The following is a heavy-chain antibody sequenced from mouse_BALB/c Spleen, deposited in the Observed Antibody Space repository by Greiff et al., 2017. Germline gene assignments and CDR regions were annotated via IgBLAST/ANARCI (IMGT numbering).Heavy chain of an antibody. CDR1: GYSITSDYA. CDR2: ISYSGST. D-gene: IGHD1-2*01. V-gene: IGHV3-2*02. CDR3: ARGDYYGPAWFAY. J-gene: IGHJ3*01. Sequence: EVQLVESGPGLVKPSQSLSLTCTVTGYSITSDYAWNWIRQFPGNKLEWMGYISYSGSTSYNPSLKSRISITRDTSKNQFFLQLNSVTTEDTATYYCARGDYYGPAWFAYWGQGTLVTVSA.